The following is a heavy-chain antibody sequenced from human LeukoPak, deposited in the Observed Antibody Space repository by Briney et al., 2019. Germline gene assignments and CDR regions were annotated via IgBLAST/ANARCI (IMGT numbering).Heavy chain of an antibody. CDR2: ISYDGSNK. Sequence: GGSLRLSCAASGFTFSNYAMHWVRQAPGKGLEWVAVISYDGSNKYYADSVKGRFTISRDNSKNTLYLQMNSLRAEDTAVYYCARDLDDSSGYYYDYWGQGTLVTVSS. D-gene: IGHD3-22*01. CDR1: GFTFSNYA. J-gene: IGHJ4*02. V-gene: IGHV3-30*04. CDR3: ARDLDDSSGYYYDY.